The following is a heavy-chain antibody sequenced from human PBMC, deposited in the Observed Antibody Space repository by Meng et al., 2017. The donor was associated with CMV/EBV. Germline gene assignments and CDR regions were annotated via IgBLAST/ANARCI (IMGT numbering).Heavy chain of an antibody. CDR2: ISSSSSYI. CDR1: GFTFSSYS. D-gene: IGHD2-2*01. J-gene: IGHJ6*02. CDR3: AKDQLPWGYYGMDV. Sequence: GESLKISCAASGFTFSSYSMNWVRQAPGKGLEWVSSISSSSSYIYYADSVKGRFTISRDNAKNSLYLQMNSLRAEDTAVYYCAKDQLPWGYYGMDVWGQGTTVTVSS. V-gene: IGHV3-21*04.